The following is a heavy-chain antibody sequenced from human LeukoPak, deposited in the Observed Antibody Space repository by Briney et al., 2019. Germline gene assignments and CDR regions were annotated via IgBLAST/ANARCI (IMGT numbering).Heavy chain of an antibody. V-gene: IGHV3-23*01. Sequence: GGSLRLSCAASGFTFSSYAMSWVRQAPGKGLEWVSAISGSGGSTYYADSVKGRFTISRDNSKNTLYLQMNSLRAKDTAVYYXXXXDGFYQGQLLFCDYWGQGTLVTVSS. CDR1: GFTFSSYA. J-gene: IGHJ4*02. CDR3: XXXDGFYQGQLLFCDY. CDR2: ISGSGGST. D-gene: IGHD2-2*01.